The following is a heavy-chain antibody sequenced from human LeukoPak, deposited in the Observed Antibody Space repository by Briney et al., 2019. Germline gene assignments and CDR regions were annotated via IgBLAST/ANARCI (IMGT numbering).Heavy chain of an antibody. CDR1: GGSISSGSYY. CDR2: IYTSGST. CDR3: ASQFSY. Sequence: PSETLSLTCTVSGGSISSGSYYWGWLRQPAGKGLEWIGRIYTSGSTNYNPSLKSQVTISVDTSKNQFSLKLSSVTAADTAVYYCASQFSYWGQGTLVTVSS. D-gene: IGHD5-24*01. V-gene: IGHV4-61*02. J-gene: IGHJ4*02.